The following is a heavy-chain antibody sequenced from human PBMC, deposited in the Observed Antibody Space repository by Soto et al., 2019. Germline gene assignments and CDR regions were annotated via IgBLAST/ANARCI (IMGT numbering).Heavy chain of an antibody. V-gene: IGHV3-9*01. D-gene: IGHD3-3*01. CDR1: GFTFDDYA. CDR3: ARDTMRGITIFGVVID. CDR2: ISWNSGSR. J-gene: IGHJ4*02. Sequence: PGGSLRLSCAASGFTFDDYAMHWVRQAPGKGLEWVSGISWNSGSRGYADSVKGRFIISRDNAKNSLYLQMNSLRAEDTAVYYCARDTMRGITIFGVVIDWGQGTLVTVSS.